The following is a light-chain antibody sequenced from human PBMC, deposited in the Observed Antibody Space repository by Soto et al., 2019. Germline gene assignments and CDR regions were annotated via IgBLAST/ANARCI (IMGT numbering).Light chain of an antibody. CDR1: QVISTS. CDR3: QQLFDSPIT. Sequence: LQLPQSPSFLSPYIGESVTITCRASQVISTSLAWYQVKPGKAPKLLIYAASTLESGVPSRFSATVSGTEFSLTITSLQPEDFATYYCQQLFDSPITFGQGTRLEIK. J-gene: IGKJ5*01. V-gene: IGKV1-9*01. CDR2: AAS.